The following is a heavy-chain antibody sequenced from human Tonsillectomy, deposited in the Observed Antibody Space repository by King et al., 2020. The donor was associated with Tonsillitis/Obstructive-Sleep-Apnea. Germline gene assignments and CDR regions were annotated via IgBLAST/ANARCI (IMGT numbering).Heavy chain of an antibody. Sequence: VQLQESGPGLVKPSQTLSLTCTVSGGSISSGGYYWSWIRQHPGKGLEWIGYIYYSGSTYYNPSLKSRVTISVDTSKNQFSLKLSSVTAADTAVYYCARGGYCSSTSCYKRDIWFDLWGQGTLVTVSS. CDR3: ARGGYCSSTSCYKRDIWFDL. CDR2: IYYSGST. V-gene: IGHV4-31*03. J-gene: IGHJ5*02. D-gene: IGHD2-2*02. CDR1: GGSISSGGYY.